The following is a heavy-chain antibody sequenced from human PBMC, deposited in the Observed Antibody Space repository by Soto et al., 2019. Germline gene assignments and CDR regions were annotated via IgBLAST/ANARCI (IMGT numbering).Heavy chain of an antibody. V-gene: IGHV4-31*03. Sequence: PAETLSLTCTVSGGSISSGGYYWSWIRQHPGKGLEWIGYIYYSGSTYYNPSLKSRVTISVDTSKNQFSLKLSSVTAADTAVYYCARDPTYSYGSAGWFDPWGQGTLVTVSS. CDR2: IYYSGST. D-gene: IGHD5-18*01. CDR3: ARDPTYSYGSAGWFDP. J-gene: IGHJ5*02. CDR1: GGSISSGGYY.